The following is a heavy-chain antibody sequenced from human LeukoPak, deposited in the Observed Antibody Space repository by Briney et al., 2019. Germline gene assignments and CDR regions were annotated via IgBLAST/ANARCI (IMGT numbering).Heavy chain of an antibody. CDR2: MNPNSGNT. CDR3: ARGPYSSSWYGSFYYYGMDV. D-gene: IGHD6-13*01. Sequence: ASVKVSCKAPGYTFTSYDINWVRQATGQGLEWMGWMNPNSGNTGYAQKFQGRVTMTRNTSISTAYMELSSLRSEDTAVYYCARGPYSSSWYGSFYYYGMDVWGQGTTVTVSS. J-gene: IGHJ6*02. V-gene: IGHV1-8*01. CDR1: GYTFTSYD.